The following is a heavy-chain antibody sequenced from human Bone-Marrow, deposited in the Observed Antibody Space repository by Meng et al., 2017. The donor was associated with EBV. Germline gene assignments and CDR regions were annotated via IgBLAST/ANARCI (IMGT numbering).Heavy chain of an antibody. D-gene: IGHD2-21*02. CDR2: IYHSGST. J-gene: IGHJ5*02. CDR3: ARAWSVTSGFDP. V-gene: IGHV4-4*02. Sequence: VPVEGPGPGMVKPSGVRAPTWTGCGGSISSSNWWSWVRQPPGKGLEWIGEIYHSGSTNYNPSLKSRVTISVDKSKNQFSLKLSSVTAADTAVYYCARAWSVTSGFDPWGQGTPVTVSS. CDR1: GGSISSSNW.